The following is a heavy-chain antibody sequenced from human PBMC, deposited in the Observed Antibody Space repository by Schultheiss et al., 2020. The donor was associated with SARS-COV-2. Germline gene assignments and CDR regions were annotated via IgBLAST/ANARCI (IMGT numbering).Heavy chain of an antibody. V-gene: IGHV3-30*03. J-gene: IGHJ6*02. D-gene: IGHD3-10*01. Sequence: GGSLRLSCAASGFTFSSYGIHWVRQAPGKGLEWVAVVSYDGSNKYYADSVKGRFTISRDNSKNTLYLQMSSLQTEDTAVYYCASDMGHYYGMDVWGQGTTVTVSS. CDR2: VSYDGSNK. CDR1: GFTFSSYG. CDR3: ASDMGHYYGMDV.